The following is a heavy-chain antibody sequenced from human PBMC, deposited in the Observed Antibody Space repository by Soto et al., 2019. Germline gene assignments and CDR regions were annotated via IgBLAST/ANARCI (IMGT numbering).Heavy chain of an antibody. Sequence: GESLKISCKGSGYSFTSYWIGWVRQMPVKGLEWMGLIYPGDSDTRYNPSFQGQVTISADKSISTAYLQWSSLKASDTAMYYCARHGVGDILTGQPDYWGQGTLVTVSS. CDR3: ARHGVGDILTGQPDY. V-gene: IGHV5-51*01. J-gene: IGHJ4*02. D-gene: IGHD3-9*01. CDR2: IYPGDSDT. CDR1: GYSFTSYW.